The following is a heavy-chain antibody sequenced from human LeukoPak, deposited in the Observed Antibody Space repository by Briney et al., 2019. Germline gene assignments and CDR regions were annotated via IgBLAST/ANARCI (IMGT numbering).Heavy chain of an antibody. CDR2: INPNSGGT. CDR1: GYTFTGYY. D-gene: IGHD3-22*01. CDR3: ARPPPGTYYYDSSGYYSVPRGEDYFDY. V-gene: IGHV1-2*02. Sequence: ASVKVSCKASGYTFTGYYMHGVRQAPGQGLEWMGWINPNSGGTNYAQKFQGRVTMTRDTSISTAYMELSRLRSDDTAVYYCARPPPGTYYYDSSGYYSVPRGEDYFDYWGQGTLVTVSS. J-gene: IGHJ4*02.